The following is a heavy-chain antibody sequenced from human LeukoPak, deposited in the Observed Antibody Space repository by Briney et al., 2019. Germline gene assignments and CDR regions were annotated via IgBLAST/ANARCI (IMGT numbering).Heavy chain of an antibody. CDR1: GGSISSGGYS. D-gene: IGHD3-10*01. J-gene: IGHJ4*02. CDR3: ARVGLGRGVAYFDY. CDR2: IYHSGST. Sequence: SETLSLTCAVSGGSISSGGYSWSWIRQPSGKGLEWIGYIYHSGSTYYNPSLKSRVTISVDRPKNQFSLKLSSVTAADTAVYYCARVGLGRGVAYFDYWGQGTLVTVSS. V-gene: IGHV4-30-2*01.